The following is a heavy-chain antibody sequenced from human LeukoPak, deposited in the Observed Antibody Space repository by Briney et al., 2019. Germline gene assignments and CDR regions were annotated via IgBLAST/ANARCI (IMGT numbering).Heavy chain of an antibody. V-gene: IGHV3-7*03. Sequence: GGSLRLSCAASGFALSSHWMTWVRQVPGRGPEWVANVNRDGSETYYLDSVKGRFTISKDNAKNSLYLHMNSLRAEDTALYHCARNNGMDVWGQGTTVIVSS. CDR1: GFALSSHW. CDR3: ARNNGMDV. J-gene: IGHJ6*02. CDR2: VNRDGSET.